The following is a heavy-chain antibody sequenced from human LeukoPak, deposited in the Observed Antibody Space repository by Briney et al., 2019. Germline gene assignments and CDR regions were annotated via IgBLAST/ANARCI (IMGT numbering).Heavy chain of an antibody. CDR3: ASNNGDPGDY. CDR2: IYYSGST. V-gene: IGHV4-39*07. CDR1: GDSISTSSYY. J-gene: IGHJ4*02. Sequence: SETLSLTCSVSGDSISTSSYYWGWIRQPPGKGLEWIGTIYYSGSTYYNPSLTSRVTISVDTSKNQFSLKLSSVTAADTAVYYCASNNGDPGDYWGQGTLVTVSS. D-gene: IGHD4-17*01.